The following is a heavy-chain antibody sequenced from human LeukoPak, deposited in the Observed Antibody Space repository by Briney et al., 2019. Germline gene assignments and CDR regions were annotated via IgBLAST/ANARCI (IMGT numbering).Heavy chain of an antibody. D-gene: IGHD1-14*01. CDR3: ARDTPEPGLYAFDI. CDR2: ISSSSSYI. V-gene: IGHV3-21*01. CDR1: GFTFSNYS. J-gene: IGHJ3*02. Sequence: GGSLRLSCAASGFTFSNYSMNWVRQAPGKGLEWVSSISSSSSYIYYADSVKGRFTISRDNAKNSLYLQMNSLRAEDTAVYYCARDTPEPGLYAFDIWGQGTMVIVSS.